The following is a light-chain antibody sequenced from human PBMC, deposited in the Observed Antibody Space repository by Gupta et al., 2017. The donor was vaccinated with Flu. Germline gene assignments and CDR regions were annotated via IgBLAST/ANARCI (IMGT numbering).Light chain of an antibody. CDR3: QQYNNWPPLT. CDR1: LSVSSS. CDR2: GAS. J-gene: IGKJ4*01. Sequence: EIVMTQSPATLSVSPGERATLSCRASLSVSSSLAWYQQKPGQAPRLLIYGASTRATGVPDRFSGSGSGTEFTLTISSLQSEDFAVYYCQQYNNWPPLTFGGGTKVEIK. V-gene: IGKV3-15*01.